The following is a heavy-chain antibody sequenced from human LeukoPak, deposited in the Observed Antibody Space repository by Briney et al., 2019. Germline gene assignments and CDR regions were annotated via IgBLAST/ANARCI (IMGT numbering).Heavy chain of an antibody. CDR3: ARRYLNYYDSSGDFDY. Sequence: ASVKVSCKASGYTFTSYGISWVRQAPGQGLEWMGWISAYNGNTNYAQKLQGRVTMTTDTSTSTAYMELRSLRSDDTAVYYRARRYLNYYDSSGDFDYWGQGTLVTVSS. CDR2: ISAYNGNT. J-gene: IGHJ4*02. V-gene: IGHV1-18*01. CDR1: GYTFTSYG. D-gene: IGHD3-22*01.